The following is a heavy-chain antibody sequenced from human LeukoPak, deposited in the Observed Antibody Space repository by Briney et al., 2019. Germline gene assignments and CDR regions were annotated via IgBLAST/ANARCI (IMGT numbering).Heavy chain of an antibody. D-gene: IGHD3-10*01. Sequence: ASVKVSCKASGYTLSSYNVHWVRQAPGQRLEWMGWINAGTGNTKFSQKFQGRVTITRDTSASTGYMELSSLRSEDTAVYYCAFRGVSDDFDSWGQGTLVTVSS. V-gene: IGHV1-3*01. CDR2: INAGTGNT. CDR1: GYTLSSYN. J-gene: IGHJ4*02. CDR3: AFRGVSDDFDS.